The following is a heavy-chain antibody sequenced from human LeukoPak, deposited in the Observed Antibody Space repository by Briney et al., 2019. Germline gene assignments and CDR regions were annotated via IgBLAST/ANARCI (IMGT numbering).Heavy chain of an antibody. V-gene: IGHV3-23*01. CDR1: GFTFSSYA. CDR3: AKAPVTTCSGAYCYPFDY. D-gene: IGHD2-21*01. J-gene: IGHJ4*02. Sequence: QSGRSLRLSCAASGFTFSSYAMHWVRQAPGKGLEWVSAISVSGNTYHADSVKGRFTISRDSSKNTLYLQMNRLRAEDAAVYYCAKAPVTTCSGAYCYPFDYWGQGTLVTVSS. CDR2: ISVSGNT.